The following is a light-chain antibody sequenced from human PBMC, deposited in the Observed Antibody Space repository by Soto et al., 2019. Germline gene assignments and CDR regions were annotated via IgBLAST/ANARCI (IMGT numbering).Light chain of an antibody. V-gene: IGKV3-20*01. Sequence: EIVLTQSPGTLSLSPGARATLSCRASQSVRIDYLAWYRQKPGQAPRLHIYGASTRATGIPDRFTGSGSGTDFTLTISRLEPEDFAVYYCQQYGSSPRTFGQGTKVEIK. CDR3: QQYGSSPRT. J-gene: IGKJ1*01. CDR2: GAS. CDR1: QSVRIDY.